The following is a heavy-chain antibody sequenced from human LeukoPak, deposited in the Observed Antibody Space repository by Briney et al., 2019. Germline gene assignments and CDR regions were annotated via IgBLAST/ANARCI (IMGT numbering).Heavy chain of an antibody. CDR2: IYSSGRT. J-gene: IGHJ3*02. CDR1: GGSINSDNYS. D-gene: IGHD3-16*01. V-gene: IGHV4-61*02. CDR3: TRGCSSGGAFDI. Sequence: PSETLSLTCTVSGGSINSDNYSWTWIRQPAGMGLDWIGRIYSSGRTDYNPSLKSRVTISIDKSKDQFSLELSSVTAADTAAYYCTRGCSSGGAFDIWGQGTMVTVST.